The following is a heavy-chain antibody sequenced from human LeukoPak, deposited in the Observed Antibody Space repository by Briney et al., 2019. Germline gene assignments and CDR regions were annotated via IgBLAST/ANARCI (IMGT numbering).Heavy chain of an antibody. CDR3: AKGGYGDFGNYYYGMDV. D-gene: IGHD4-17*01. CDR1: GFTFGSYG. Sequence: PGRSLRLSCAASGFTFGSYGMHWVRQAPGKGLEWVAVISYDGSNKYYADSVKGRFTISRDNSKNTLYLQMNSLRAEDTAVYYCAKGGYGDFGNYYYGMDVWGKGTTVTVSS. J-gene: IGHJ6*04. V-gene: IGHV3-30*18. CDR2: ISYDGSNK.